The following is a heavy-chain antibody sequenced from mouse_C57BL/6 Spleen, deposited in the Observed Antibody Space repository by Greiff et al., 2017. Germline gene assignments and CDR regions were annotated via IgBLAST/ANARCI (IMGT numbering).Heavy chain of an antibody. D-gene: IGHD2-4*01. CDR3: AREEDYGWFAY. CDR2: INPNNGGT. CDR1: GYTFTDYY. J-gene: IGHJ3*01. Sequence: VQLKQSGPELVKPGASVKISCKASGYTFTDYYMNWVKQSPGKSLEWIGDINPNNGGTSYNQKFKGKATLTVDKSSSTAYMELRSLTSEDSAVDYCAREEDYGWFAYWGQGTLVTVSA. V-gene: IGHV1-26*01.